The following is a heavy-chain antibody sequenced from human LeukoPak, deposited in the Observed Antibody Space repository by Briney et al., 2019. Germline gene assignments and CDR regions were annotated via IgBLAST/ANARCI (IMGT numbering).Heavy chain of an antibody. J-gene: IGHJ4*02. CDR1: GFTFSDYY. CDR3: ARDSSGWYVFDY. D-gene: IGHD6-19*01. V-gene: IGHV3-11*01. Sequence: GGSLRLSCAASGFTFSDYYMSWIRQAPGKGLEWVSYISRSGSTIYYADSVKGRFTISRDNAKNSPYLQMNSLRAEDTAVYYCARDSSGWYVFDYWGQGTLVTVSS. CDR2: ISRSGSTI.